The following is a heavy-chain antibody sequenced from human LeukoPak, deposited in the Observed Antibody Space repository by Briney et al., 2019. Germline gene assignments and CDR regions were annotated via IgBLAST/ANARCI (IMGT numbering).Heavy chain of an antibody. Sequence: GASVKVSCKASGYTFTGYYMHWVRQAPGQGLEWMGWINPNSGGTNYAQKFQGRVTMTRDTSISTAYMELSRLRSDDTAVYYCASQYSSGWYFFGSGDYYYGMDVWGQGTTVTVSS. CDR1: GYTFTGYY. CDR3: ASQYSSGWYFFGSGDYYYGMDV. CDR2: INPNSGGT. D-gene: IGHD6-19*01. J-gene: IGHJ6*02. V-gene: IGHV1-2*02.